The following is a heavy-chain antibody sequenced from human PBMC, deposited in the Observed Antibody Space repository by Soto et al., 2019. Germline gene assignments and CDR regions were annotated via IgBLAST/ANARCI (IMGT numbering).Heavy chain of an antibody. V-gene: IGHV1-18*01. CDR1: GYTFTSYG. CDR2: ISAYNGNT. J-gene: IGHJ5*02. CDR3: ARDWRYFDWLSQPTNWFDP. D-gene: IGHD3-9*01. Sequence: GTSVKVSCKASGYTFTSYGISWVRQAPGQGLEWMGWISAYNGNTNYAQKLQGRVTMTTDTSTSTAYMELRSLRSDDTAVYYCARDWRYFDWLSQPTNWFDPWGQGTLVTVSS.